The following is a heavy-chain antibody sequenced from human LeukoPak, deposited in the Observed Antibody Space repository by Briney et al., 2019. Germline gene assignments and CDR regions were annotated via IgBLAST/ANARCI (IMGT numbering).Heavy chain of an antibody. D-gene: IGHD4-17*01. CDR3: ARENGDSLGRYFDL. V-gene: IGHV3-13*01. J-gene: IGHJ2*01. CDR1: GFTFSSYD. CDR2: IGTAGDT. Sequence: PGGSLRLSCAASGFTFSSYDMHWVRQATGKGLEWVSAIGTAGDTYYPGSVKGRFTISRENAKNSLYLQMNSLRAGDTAVYYCARENGDSLGRYFDLWGRGTLVTVSS.